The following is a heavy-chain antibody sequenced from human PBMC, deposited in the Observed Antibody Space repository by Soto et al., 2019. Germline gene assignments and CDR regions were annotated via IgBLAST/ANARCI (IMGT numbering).Heavy chain of an antibody. CDR3: AKSGGVAVPDY. V-gene: IGHV3-23*01. Sequence: GGSLRLSCAASGFTFSSYAMSWVRQAPGKGLEWVSIISGSGGSTYYADSVKGRFTISRDNFKNTLYLQMNTLRAEDTAVYYCAKSGGVAVPDYWGQGTLVTVSS. J-gene: IGHJ4*02. CDR2: ISGSGGST. CDR1: GFTFSSYA. D-gene: IGHD2-21*01.